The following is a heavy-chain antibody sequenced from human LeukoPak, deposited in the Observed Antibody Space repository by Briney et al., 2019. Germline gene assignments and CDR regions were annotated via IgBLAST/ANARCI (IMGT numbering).Heavy chain of an antibody. V-gene: IGHV3-74*01. CDR1: GITFSSYW. Sequence: GGSLRLSCAASGITFSSYWMHWVRQAPGKGLVWVSRINSDGGTTGYADSVKGRFTISRDNAKTTLYLQINSLRADDTAVYYCARSSDWIFEYWGQGTLVTVSS. J-gene: IGHJ4*02. CDR2: INSDGGTT. CDR3: ARSSDWIFEY. D-gene: IGHD3-9*01.